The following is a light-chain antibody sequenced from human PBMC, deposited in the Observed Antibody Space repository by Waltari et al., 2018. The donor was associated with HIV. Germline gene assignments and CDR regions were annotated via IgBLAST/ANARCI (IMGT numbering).Light chain of an antibody. CDR2: DGD. V-gene: IGLV2-14*01. CDR3: SSSVPGGPLV. J-gene: IGLJ3*02. CDR1: TAHTLAYHS. Sequence: QSALTPPAPLSGSPGQTITISCPGATAHTLAYHSVPWYQHPPNNRPPLIILDGDIRPSGVPFRFTGSQSDNTASLTISGLHFDDEGDYYCSSSVPGGPLVFGGGTKVTV.